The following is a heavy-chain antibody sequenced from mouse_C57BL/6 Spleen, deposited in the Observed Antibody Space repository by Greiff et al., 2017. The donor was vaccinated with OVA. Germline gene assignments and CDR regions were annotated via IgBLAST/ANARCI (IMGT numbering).Heavy chain of an antibody. CDR1: GYTFTSYW. CDR3: ASYYSNYGY. D-gene: IGHD2-5*01. J-gene: IGHJ2*01. V-gene: IGHV1-59*01. Sequence: QVQLQQPGAELVRPGTSVKLSCKASGYTFTSYWMHWVKQRPGQGLEWIGVIDPSDSYTNYNQKFKGKATLTVDTSSSTAYMQLSSLTSEDSAVYYCASYYSNYGYWGQGTTLTVSS. CDR2: IDPSDSYT.